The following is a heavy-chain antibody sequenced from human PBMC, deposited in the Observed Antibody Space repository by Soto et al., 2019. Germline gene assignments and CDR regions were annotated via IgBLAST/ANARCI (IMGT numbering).Heavy chain of an antibody. CDR3: AHRVLRTVFGLVTTTAIYFDF. J-gene: IGHJ4*02. Sequence: KESGPTPVKPRQTLTLTCTFSGFSLTTSGVGVGWIRQSPGKAPEWLALIYWDDDKRYSPSLKSRLTITKDTSKNQVVLTMADLHPADTATYYCAHRVLRTVFGLVTTTAIYFDFWGQGTPVAVSS. CDR1: GFSLTTSGVG. V-gene: IGHV2-5*02. D-gene: IGHD3-3*01. CDR2: IYWDDDK.